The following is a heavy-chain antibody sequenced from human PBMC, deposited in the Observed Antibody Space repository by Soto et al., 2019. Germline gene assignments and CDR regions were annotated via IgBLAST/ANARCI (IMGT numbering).Heavy chain of an antibody. CDR1: GYSFTSYW. CDR3: ARSRGGCSSTSCYHYGMDV. D-gene: IGHD2-2*01. Sequence: GESLKISCRGSGYSFTSYWISWVRQMPGKGLEWMGRIDPSDSYTNYSPSFQGHVTISADKSISTAYLQWSSLKASDTAMYYCARSRGGCSSTSCYHYGMDVWGQGTTVTV. J-gene: IGHJ6*02. V-gene: IGHV5-10-1*01. CDR2: IDPSDSYT.